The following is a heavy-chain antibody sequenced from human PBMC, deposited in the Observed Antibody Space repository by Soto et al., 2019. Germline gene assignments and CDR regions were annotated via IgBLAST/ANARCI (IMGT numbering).Heavy chain of an antibody. CDR3: ARELEYSSSSAWFDP. CDR1: GFTFSSYA. Sequence: QVQLVESGGGVVQPGRSLSLSCAASGFTFSSYAMHWVRQAPGKGLEWVADISYDGSNKYYADSVKGRFTISRDNSKNTLYLQVNSLRAEDTAVYYCARELEYSSSSAWFDPWGQGTLVTVSS. D-gene: IGHD6-6*01. V-gene: IGHV3-30-3*01. CDR2: ISYDGSNK. J-gene: IGHJ5*02.